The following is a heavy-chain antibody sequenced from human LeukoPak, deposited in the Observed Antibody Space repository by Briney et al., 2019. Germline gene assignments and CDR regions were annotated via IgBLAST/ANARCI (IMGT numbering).Heavy chain of an antibody. Sequence: GGSLRLSCAASGFTFSSYGMHWVRQAPGKGLGWVAIIWYDGSNNYYADSVKGRFTISRDNSKNTLSLQMNSLRAEDTAVYYCARDSIAVAGCFDSWGQGTLVTVSS. J-gene: IGHJ4*02. D-gene: IGHD6-19*01. CDR1: GFTFSSYG. CDR3: ARDSIAVAGCFDS. CDR2: IWYDGSNN. V-gene: IGHV3-33*01.